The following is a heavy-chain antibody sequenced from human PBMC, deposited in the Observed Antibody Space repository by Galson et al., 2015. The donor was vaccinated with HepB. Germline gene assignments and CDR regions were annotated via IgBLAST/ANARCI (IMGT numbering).Heavy chain of an antibody. CDR3: IKGDGASYWGAFDL. J-gene: IGHJ3*01. CDR1: GFTFSSYA. D-gene: IGHD1-26*01. CDR2: ITWDSSSL. Sequence: SLRLSCAASGFTFSSYAMSWVRQAPGKGLEWVSGITWDSSSLAYADSLKGRITISRDNAKNSMYLQMNSLRAEDTALYYCIKGDGASYWGAFDLWGQGTMVTVSS. V-gene: IGHV3-9*01.